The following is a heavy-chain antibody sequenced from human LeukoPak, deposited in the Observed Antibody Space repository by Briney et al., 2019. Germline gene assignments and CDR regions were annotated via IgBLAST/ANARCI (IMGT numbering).Heavy chain of an antibody. V-gene: IGHV4-59*12. CDR3: ARDSYGDFFDY. J-gene: IGHJ4*02. CDR2: MHYSGST. CDR1: GGSISSYY. D-gene: IGHD4-17*01. Sequence: PSETLSLTCTVSGGSISSYYWSWIRQPPGKGLEWIGYMHYSGSTNYNPSLKSRVTMSVDTSKNQFSLKLSSVTAADTAVYYCARDSYGDFFDYWGQGTLVTVSS.